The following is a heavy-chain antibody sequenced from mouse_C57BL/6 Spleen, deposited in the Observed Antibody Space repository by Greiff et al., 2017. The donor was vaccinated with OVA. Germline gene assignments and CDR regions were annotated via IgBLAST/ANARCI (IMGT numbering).Heavy chain of an antibody. CDR1: GFTFSDYG. J-gene: IGHJ3*01. CDR2: ISSGSSTI. CDR3: ARKAWFAY. Sequence: EVQRVESGGGLVKPGGSLKLSCAASGFTFSDYGMHWVRQAPEKGLEWVAYISSGSSTIYYADTVKGRFTISRDNVKNTLFLQMPSLRSEDTAMYYCARKAWFAYWGQGTLVTVSA. V-gene: IGHV5-17*01.